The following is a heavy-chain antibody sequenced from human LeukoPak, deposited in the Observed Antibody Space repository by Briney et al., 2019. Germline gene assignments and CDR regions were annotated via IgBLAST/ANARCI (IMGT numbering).Heavy chain of an antibody. CDR2: IWSDGSNE. Sequence: PGRSLRLSCAASGFTFSNYGMHWVSQAPGKGLEWVAVIWSDGSNEYYADSVKGRFTISRDNSKNTLYLQMNSLRAEDTAVYYCARDRRWYLDYWGQGTLVTVSS. D-gene: IGHD5-24*01. CDR3: ARDRRWYLDY. J-gene: IGHJ4*02. CDR1: GFTFSNYG. V-gene: IGHV3-33*01.